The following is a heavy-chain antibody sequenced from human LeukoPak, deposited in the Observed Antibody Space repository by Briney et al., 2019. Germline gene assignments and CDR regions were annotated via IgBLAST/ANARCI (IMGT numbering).Heavy chain of an antibody. J-gene: IGHJ6*03. CDR1: GFTFTSHA. Sequence: GGSLRLSYAASGFTFTSHAMSWVRQAPGKGLEWISSISVSGRTTFYADSAKGRFTVSRDNSKNTLYLQMNSLRAEDTAVYYCAKGHSASHYYMDVWGKGTTVTVSS. D-gene: IGHD3-10*01. CDR2: ISVSGRTT. V-gene: IGHV3-23*01. CDR3: AKGHSASHYYMDV.